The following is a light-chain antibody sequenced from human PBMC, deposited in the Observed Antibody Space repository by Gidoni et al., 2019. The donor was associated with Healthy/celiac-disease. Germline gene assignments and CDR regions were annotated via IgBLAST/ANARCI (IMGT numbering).Light chain of an antibody. CDR2: DVS. J-gene: IGLJ1*01. Sequence: QSALTQPASVSGSPGPSITISCTGTSSYVGGYNYVSCYQPHPGKAPKLMIYDVSTRPSGVSNRFSGSKSGNTASLTISGLQAEDEADYYCSSYTSSSTRVFGTGTKVTVL. CDR1: SSYVGGYNY. CDR3: SSYTSSSTRV. V-gene: IGLV2-14*03.